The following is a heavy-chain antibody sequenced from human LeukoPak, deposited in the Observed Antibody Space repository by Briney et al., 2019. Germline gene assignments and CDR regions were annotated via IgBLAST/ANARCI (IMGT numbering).Heavy chain of an antibody. CDR3: ARDPGVPGYYYYYMDV. V-gene: IGHV1-46*01. CDR2: INPSGGGT. Sequence: GASVKDSCKASGYTFTSYYIHWVRQAPGQGLEWMGTINPSGGGTSHAQKFQGKDTMTRDMSTTTVYMELSSLRSEDTAVYYCARDPGVPGYYYYYMDVWGHGTTVTVSS. CDR1: GYTFTSYY. J-gene: IGHJ6*03. D-gene: IGHD1-14*01.